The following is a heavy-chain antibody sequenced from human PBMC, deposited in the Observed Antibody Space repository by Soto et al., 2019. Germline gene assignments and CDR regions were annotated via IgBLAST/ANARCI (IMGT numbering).Heavy chain of an antibody. V-gene: IGHV3-33*01. J-gene: IGHJ5*01. Sequence: QVQLVESGGGVVQPGRSLRLSCAASGFSFSDFGMHWVRQAPGKGLEWVAVIWYDGNNKYYGDSVKGRFTISRDNSKNTLGLQMDRVTLEDTAVYFCARDRPSRYCSGGRCIKHDDNGVDSRGQGTLVRVSS. D-gene: IGHD2-15*01. CDR3: ARDRPSRYCSGGRCIKHDDNGVDS. CDR2: IWYDGNNK. CDR1: GFSFSDFG.